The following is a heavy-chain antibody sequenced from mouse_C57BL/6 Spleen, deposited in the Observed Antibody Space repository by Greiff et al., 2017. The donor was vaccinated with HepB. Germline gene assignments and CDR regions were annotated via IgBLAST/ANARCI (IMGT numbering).Heavy chain of an antibody. J-gene: IGHJ2*01. CDR2: IYPGDGDT. D-gene: IGHD1-1*01. CDR3: AGDYGSSYGDY. V-gene: IGHV1-82*01. CDR1: GYAFSSSW. Sequence: QVQLKESGPELVKPGASVKISCKASGYAFSSSWMNWVKQRPGKGLEWIGRIYPGDGDTNYNGKFKGKATLTADKSSSTAYMQLSSLTSEDSAVYFCAGDYGSSYGDYWGQGTTLTVSS.